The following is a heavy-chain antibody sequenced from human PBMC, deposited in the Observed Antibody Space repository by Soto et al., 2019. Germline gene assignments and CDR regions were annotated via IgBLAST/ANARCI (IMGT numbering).Heavy chain of an antibody. CDR2: IYYSGST. V-gene: IGHV4-39*01. J-gene: IGHJ5*02. CDR1: GASITSNTYY. D-gene: IGHD1-20*01. CDR3: ARLEITEGWFDP. Sequence: QLQLQESGPGLVKPPETLSLTCTVSGASITSNTYYWGWIRQPPGKGLEWIGSIYYSGSTYYNLSLKSRANISVDTSKNQFSLKLSSVTAADTAVYYCARLEITEGWFDPWGQGTLVTVSS.